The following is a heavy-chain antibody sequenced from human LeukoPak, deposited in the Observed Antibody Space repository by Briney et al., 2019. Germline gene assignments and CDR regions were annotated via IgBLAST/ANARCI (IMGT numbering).Heavy chain of an antibody. CDR1: GFTFSSCA. D-gene: IGHD3-10*01. J-gene: IGHJ4*02. Sequence: PGGSQRLSCAASGFTFSSCAMSWVRQAPGKGLEWVSAISGGGGSTYNADSVKGRFTISRDNSKNTLYLQMNSLRAEDTAVYYCVKGVGSGSYYKLDYWGQGTLVTVSS. V-gene: IGHV3-23*01. CDR2: ISGGGGST. CDR3: VKGVGSGSYYKLDY.